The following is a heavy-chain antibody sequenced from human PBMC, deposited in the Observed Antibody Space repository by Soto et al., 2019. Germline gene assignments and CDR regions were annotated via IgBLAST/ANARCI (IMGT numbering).Heavy chain of an antibody. CDR1: GYSFTNND. V-gene: IGHV1-8*01. Sequence: ASVKVSCKASGYSFTNNDVSWVRQATGQGLEWMGWMNPGSGDTGYAQKFQGRVTMKRDISIATAYMELSSLRSDDTAIYYCARMATFGSLNWFDPWGQGTLVTVSS. D-gene: IGHD3-16*01. CDR2: MNPGSGDT. CDR3: ARMATFGSLNWFDP. J-gene: IGHJ5*02.